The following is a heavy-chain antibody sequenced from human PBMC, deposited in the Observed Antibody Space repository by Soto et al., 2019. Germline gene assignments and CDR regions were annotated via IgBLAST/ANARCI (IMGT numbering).Heavy chain of an antibody. Sequence: SETLSLTCTVSGGSISSYYWSWIRQPPGKGLEWIGYIYYSGSTNYNPSLKSRVTISVDTSKNQFSLKLSSVTAADTAVYYCAREAIAVAACFDPWGQGTLVTVSS. J-gene: IGHJ5*02. CDR2: IYYSGST. CDR3: AREAIAVAACFDP. D-gene: IGHD6-19*01. CDR1: GGSISSYY. V-gene: IGHV4-59*01.